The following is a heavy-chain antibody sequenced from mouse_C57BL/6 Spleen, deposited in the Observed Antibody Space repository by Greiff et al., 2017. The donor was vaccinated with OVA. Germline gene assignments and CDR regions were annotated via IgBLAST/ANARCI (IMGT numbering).Heavy chain of an antibody. Sequence: VQLQQSGAELVKPGASVKISCKASGYAFSSYWMNWVKQRPGKGLEWIGQIYPGDGDTNYNGKFKGKATLTADKSSSTAYMQLSSLTSEDSAVYFCARGIYGSSYVAYWGQGTLVTVSA. J-gene: IGHJ3*01. CDR2: IYPGDGDT. CDR1: GYAFSSYW. CDR3: ARGIYGSSYVAY. V-gene: IGHV1-80*01. D-gene: IGHD1-1*01.